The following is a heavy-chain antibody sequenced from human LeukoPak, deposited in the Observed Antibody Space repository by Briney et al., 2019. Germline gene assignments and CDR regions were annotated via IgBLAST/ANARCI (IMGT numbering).Heavy chain of an antibody. V-gene: IGHV4-59*11. CDR1: GGSMSSHY. J-gene: IGHJ4*02. Sequence: SETLSLTCTVSGGSMSSHYGSWVRQPPGKALEWIGYISHGGQTLSNPSLSSRLTISVDTSNNQFSLKLTSVTAADTAVCFCARDTYYTSGTYIDYFDSWGQGALVTVSS. D-gene: IGHD3-10*01. CDR2: ISHGGQT. CDR3: ARDTYYTSGTYIDYFDS.